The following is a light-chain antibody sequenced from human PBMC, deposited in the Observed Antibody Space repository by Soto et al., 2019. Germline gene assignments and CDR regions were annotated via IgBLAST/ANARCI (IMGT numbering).Light chain of an antibody. CDR2: DAS. Sequence: EIVLTQSPATLSVSPGERATLSSRASQSISRTLAGYQQRPGQPPSLLIFDASIRATGFPARFSGSGSGTEFTLTISSLQSEDFAVYYCQQYNNWPLTFGGGTTVEIK. CDR1: QSISRT. CDR3: QQYNNWPLT. V-gene: IGKV3D-15*01. J-gene: IGKJ4*01.